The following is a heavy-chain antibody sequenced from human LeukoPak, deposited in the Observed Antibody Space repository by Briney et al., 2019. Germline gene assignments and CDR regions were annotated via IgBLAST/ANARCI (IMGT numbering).Heavy chain of an antibody. CDR1: GGSISSSSYS. Sequence: SETLSLTCTVSGGSISSSSYSWGWIRQPPGKGLEWIGSIYYSGSTYYNPSLKSRVTISVDTSKNRFSLKLSSVTAADTAVYYCARAGYSLHRPPFDYWGQGTLVTVSS. CDR2: IYYSGST. V-gene: IGHV4-39*01. J-gene: IGHJ4*02. CDR3: ARAGYSLHRPPFDY. D-gene: IGHD5-18*01.